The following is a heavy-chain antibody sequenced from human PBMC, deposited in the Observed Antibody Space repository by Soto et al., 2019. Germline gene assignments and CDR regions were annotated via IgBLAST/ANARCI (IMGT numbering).Heavy chain of an antibody. J-gene: IGHJ6*02. D-gene: IGHD2-15*01. V-gene: IGHV4-39*01. CDR3: APLSVSLSGPYGINV. CDR2: MFYSGLT. Sequence: SETLSLTCSVSGYSVTSSDYYWAWIRQPPGKGLEWIGSMFYSGLTYYNPSLKSRVTLSVDTSKNQFSVRLNSVTAADTAVYSCAPLSVSLSGPYGINVWGQGTTVTAP. CDR1: GYSVTSSDYY.